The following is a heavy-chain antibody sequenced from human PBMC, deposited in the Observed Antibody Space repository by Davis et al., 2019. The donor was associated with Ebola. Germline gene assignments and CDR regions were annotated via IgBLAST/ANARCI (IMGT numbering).Heavy chain of an antibody. CDR1: GFTFSSYW. CDR2: IKQDGSEK. CDR3: ARDKGDSSSIYYYYYYGMDV. J-gene: IGHJ6*02. Sequence: GESLKISCAASGFTFSSYWMSWVRQAPGKGLEWVANIKQDGSEKYYVDSVKGRFTISRDNAKNSLYLQMNSLRAEDTAVYYCARDKGDSSSIYYYYYYGMDVWGQGTTVTVSS. V-gene: IGHV3-7*01. D-gene: IGHD6-6*01.